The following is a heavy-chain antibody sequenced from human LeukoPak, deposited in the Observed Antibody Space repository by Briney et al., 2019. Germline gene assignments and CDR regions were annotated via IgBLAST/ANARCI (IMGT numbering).Heavy chain of an antibody. Sequence: GGSLRLSCAASGFTFSSYGMNWVRQAPGNGLEWVSYISSSGSTIYYADSVKGRFTISRDNSKNTLYLQMNSLRAEDTAVYYCARKAYCSGGTCSHYYYVDVWGKGTTVTVSS. CDR3: ARKAYCSGGTCSHYYYVDV. V-gene: IGHV3-48*01. CDR2: ISSSGSTI. J-gene: IGHJ6*03. CDR1: GFTFSSYG. D-gene: IGHD2-15*01.